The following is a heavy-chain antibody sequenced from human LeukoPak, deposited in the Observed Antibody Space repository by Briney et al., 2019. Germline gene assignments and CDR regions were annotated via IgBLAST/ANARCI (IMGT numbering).Heavy chain of an antibody. CDR2: IYYSGST. D-gene: IGHD1-20*01. V-gene: IGHV4-59*12. J-gene: IGHJ6*02. CDR3: ARVTYTYYYYGMDV. Sequence: SETLSLTCTVSGGSISSYYWSWIRQPPGKGLEWIGYIYYSGSTNYNPSLKSRVTISVDTSKNQFSLKLSSVTAADTAVYYCARVTYTYYYYGMDVWGQGTTVTVSS. CDR1: GGSISSYY.